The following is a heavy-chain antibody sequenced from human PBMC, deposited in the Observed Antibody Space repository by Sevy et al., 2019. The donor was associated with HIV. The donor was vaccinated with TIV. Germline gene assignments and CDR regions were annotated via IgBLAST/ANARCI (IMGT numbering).Heavy chain of an antibody. V-gene: IGHV3-7*01. CDR3: ARGANNLYN. D-gene: IGHD3-10*01. Sequence: LSLTCAASGFTFSRDWMTWVRQAPGKGLEWVAKIKADGSETYSVDSVKGRFSISRDNAKNALYRQMNGLRAEDTAVYYWARGANNLYNWGQGTLVTVSS. CDR1: GFTFSRDW. CDR2: IKADGSET. J-gene: IGHJ4*02.